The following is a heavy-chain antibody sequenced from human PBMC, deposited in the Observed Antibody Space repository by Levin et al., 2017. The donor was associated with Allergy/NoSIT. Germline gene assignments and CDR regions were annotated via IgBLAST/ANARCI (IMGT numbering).Heavy chain of an antibody. V-gene: IGHV3-33*01. CDR3: ARGIAAAGPLDY. D-gene: IGHD6-13*01. CDR1: GFTFSSYG. J-gene: IGHJ4*02. CDR2: IWYDGSNK. Sequence: GESLKISCAASGFTFSSYGMHWVRQAPGKGLEWVAVIWYDGSNKYYADSVKGRFTISRDNSKNTLYLQMNSLRAEDTAVYYCARGIAAAGPLDYWGQGTLVTVSS.